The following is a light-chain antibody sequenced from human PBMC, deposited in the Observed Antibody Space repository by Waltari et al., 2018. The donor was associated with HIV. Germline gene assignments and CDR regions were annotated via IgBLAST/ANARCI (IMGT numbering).Light chain of an antibody. CDR2: RND. J-gene: IGLJ2*01. CDR1: TTHIGSHE. CDR3: VTWDDSLRGVV. Sequence: SVVTQPPSASGTPGQRVTHSCSGTTTHIGSHEVFWSHHLPGTAPKLLSHRNDQRPSGVPDGFSGSTSGTSASLAISGLRSEDEADYYCVTWDDSLRGVVFGGGTKVAVL. V-gene: IGLV1-47*01.